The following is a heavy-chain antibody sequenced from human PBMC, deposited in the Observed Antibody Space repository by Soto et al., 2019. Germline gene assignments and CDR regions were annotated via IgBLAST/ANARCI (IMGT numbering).Heavy chain of an antibody. Sequence: QVQLVQSGAEVKKPGASVKVSCKASGYTFTSYDINWVRQATGQGLEWMGWMNPNSGNTGYAQKFQGRVTMTRNTSISTAYMELSSLISEDTAVYYCAREGVVVVAAKYYYYYMDVWGKGTTVTVSS. D-gene: IGHD2-15*01. CDR2: MNPNSGNT. CDR1: GYTFTSYD. J-gene: IGHJ6*03. V-gene: IGHV1-8*01. CDR3: AREGVVVVAAKYYYYYMDV.